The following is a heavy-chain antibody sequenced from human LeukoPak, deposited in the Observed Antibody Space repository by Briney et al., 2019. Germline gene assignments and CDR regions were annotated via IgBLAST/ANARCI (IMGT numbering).Heavy chain of an antibody. CDR2: FTGSGDNT. D-gene: IGHD6-6*01. J-gene: IGHJ4*02. V-gene: IGHV3-23*01. Sequence: GGTLRLSCAASGFTFSSYGMSWVRQAPGKGLEWVSVFTGSGDNTYYADSVKGRFTISRDNSKNTLYLQMNSLRAEDTALYYCAKDYYSSSSGYFDYWGQGTLVTVSS. CDR1: GFTFSSYG. CDR3: AKDYYSSSSGYFDY.